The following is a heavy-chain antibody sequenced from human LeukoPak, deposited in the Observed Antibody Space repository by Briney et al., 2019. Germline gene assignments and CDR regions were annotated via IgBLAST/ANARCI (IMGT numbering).Heavy chain of an antibody. CDR3: ARHFRGGYYYGMDV. V-gene: IGHV4-39*01. CDR2: IYYSGST. D-gene: IGHD3-10*01. CDR1: GGSISSSSYY. J-gene: IGHJ6*02. Sequence: SETLSLTCTVSGGSISSSSYYWGWIRQPPGKGLEWIGSIYYSGSTYYNPSLKSRVTISVDTSKNQFSLKLSSVTAADTAVYYCARHFRGGYYYGMDVWGQGTTVTVSS.